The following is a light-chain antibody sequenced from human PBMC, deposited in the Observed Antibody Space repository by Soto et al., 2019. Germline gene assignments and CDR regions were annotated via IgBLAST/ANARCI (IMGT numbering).Light chain of an antibody. CDR3: QHYNSWPRIA. J-gene: IGKJ5*01. V-gene: IGKV3-15*01. Sequence: EIVLTQSPVTLSVSPGERATLFCRASQSASTNLAWYQHKPGQAPRLLIYGASTRATAIPARFSGSGSGTEFTLTIHSLESEDFAVYSCQHYNSWPRIAFGQGTRLEIK. CDR2: GAS. CDR1: QSASTN.